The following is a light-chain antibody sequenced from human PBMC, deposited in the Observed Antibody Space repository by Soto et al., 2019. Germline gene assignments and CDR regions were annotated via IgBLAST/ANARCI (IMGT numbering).Light chain of an antibody. CDR3: QQHNDWPLT. CDR2: DAS. Sequence: EIVMTQSPGTLSVSPGERATPSCWASQSVSSNLAWYQQKPGQAPRLLIYDASTRATGIPARFSGSGSGTEFTLIISSLQSEDFAFYYCQQHNDWPLTFGQGTKLEIK. V-gene: IGKV3-15*01. CDR1: QSVSSN. J-gene: IGKJ2*01.